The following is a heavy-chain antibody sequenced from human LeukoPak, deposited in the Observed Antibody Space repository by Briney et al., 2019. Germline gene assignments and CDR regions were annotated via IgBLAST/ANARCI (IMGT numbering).Heavy chain of an antibody. V-gene: IGHV4-4*09. D-gene: IGHD5-18*01. Sequence: SETLSLTCTVSGGSISSYYWSWIRQPPGKGLEWIGYIYTSGSTNYNPSLKSRDTISVDTSKNQFSLKLSSVTAADTAVYYCARHTAMVKGFDYWGQGTLVTVS. CDR1: GGSISSYY. CDR3: ARHTAMVKGFDY. CDR2: IYTSGST. J-gene: IGHJ4*02.